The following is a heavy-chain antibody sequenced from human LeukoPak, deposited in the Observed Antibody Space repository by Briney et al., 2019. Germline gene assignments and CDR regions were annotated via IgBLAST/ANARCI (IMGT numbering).Heavy chain of an antibody. CDR1: GGSVSSGSYY. J-gene: IGHJ4*02. CDR2: IYYSGST. Sequence: SETLSLTCTVSGGSVSSGSYYWSWIRQPPGKGLEWLGYIYYSGSTNYNPSLKSRVTISVDTSKNQFSLKLSSVTAADTAVYYCARETIAAAGDFDYWGQGTLVTVSS. D-gene: IGHD6-13*01. CDR3: ARETIAAAGDFDY. V-gene: IGHV4-61*01.